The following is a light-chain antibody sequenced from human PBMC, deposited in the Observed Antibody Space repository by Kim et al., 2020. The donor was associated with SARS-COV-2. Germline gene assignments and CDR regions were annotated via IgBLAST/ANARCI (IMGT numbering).Light chain of an antibody. CDR2: GYN. CDR3: ATWDDRLNTPV. CDR1: NSNIGGNL. Sequence: QSVLTQPPSVSGTPGQRITISCSGSNSNIGGNLVSWYRQLPGTAPKVVLCGYNKRPPGVPDRISGSTSGTAASLAISGLRSEDDGDYYCATWDDRLNTPVFGGGTQLTVL. J-gene: IGLJ3*02. V-gene: IGLV1-44*01.